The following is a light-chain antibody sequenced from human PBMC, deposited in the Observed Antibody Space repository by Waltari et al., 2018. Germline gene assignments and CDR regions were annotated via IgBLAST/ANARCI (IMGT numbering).Light chain of an antibody. CDR1: SSNVGNSNL. V-gene: IGLV2-23*02. CDR3: CSYAGTSTWV. J-gene: IGLJ2*01. Sequence: QSALTRPASVSGSPGPSITISCTGSSSNVGNSNLVSWYQQHPVKAPKLVIYEVSGLPSGGSDRFYRAKPGDTASLTISGLQDDDEADYYCCSYAGTSTWVFGGGTKLTVL. CDR2: EVS.